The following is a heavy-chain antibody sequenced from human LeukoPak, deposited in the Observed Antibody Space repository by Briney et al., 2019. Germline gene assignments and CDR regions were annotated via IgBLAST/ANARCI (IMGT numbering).Heavy chain of an antibody. V-gene: IGHV3-7*01. CDR1: RFTFTTYW. D-gene: IGHD2-8*01. CDR3: ATAGVGYCPHGVCYTSRVGHDYYSDF. J-gene: IGHJ4*02. CDR2: IKQDGSEK. Sequence: GGSLRLSCAASRFTFTTYWMSWVRQAPGKGLEWVANIKQDGSEKFYVDSVRARFTISRDNAENSLYLQMNGLRVEDTAVYYCATAGVGYCPHGVCYTSRVGHDYYSDFWGQGTLVTVSS.